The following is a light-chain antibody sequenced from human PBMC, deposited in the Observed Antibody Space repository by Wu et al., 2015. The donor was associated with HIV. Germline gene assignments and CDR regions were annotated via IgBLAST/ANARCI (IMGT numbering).Light chain of an antibody. CDR3: QHYDSYPYT. Sequence: DIQMTQSPSTLSAFVGDSVTITCRASQSINSWLAWYQQKPGTAPKLLIYKASSLESGVPSRFSGSGSGTEFTLTISSLQPDDFATYYCQHYDSYPYTFGQGTKLEIK. CDR2: KAS. J-gene: IGKJ2*01. V-gene: IGKV1-5*03. CDR1: QSINSW.